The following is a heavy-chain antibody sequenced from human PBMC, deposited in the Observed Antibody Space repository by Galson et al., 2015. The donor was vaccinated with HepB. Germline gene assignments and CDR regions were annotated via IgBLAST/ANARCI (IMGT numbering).Heavy chain of an antibody. CDR2: MNQDGSAR. V-gene: IGHV3-7*03. J-gene: IGHJ4*02. D-gene: IGHD3-3*01. Sequence: SLRLSCAASGFTFGDHYMTWVRQAPGKGPEWVAVMNQDGSARHYVDSVRGRFTISRDNAKNSLYRQLNNLRVEDTAVYFCARGRGFLIDYWGQGTLVSVSS. CDR3: ARGRGFLIDY. CDR1: GFTFGDHY.